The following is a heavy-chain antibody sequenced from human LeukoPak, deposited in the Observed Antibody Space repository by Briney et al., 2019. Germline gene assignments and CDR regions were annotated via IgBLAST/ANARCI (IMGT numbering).Heavy chain of an antibody. CDR3: ARLDSAGYSSGWYGMDV. CDR1: GYNFPIYW. V-gene: IGHV5-51*01. J-gene: IGHJ6*02. Sequence: GESLKISCQGSGYNFPIYWIGWVRQMPGQGLEWMGIIYPDDSNTIYGPSFQGQVTISADKSISTAYLQWSSLKASDTAMYYCARLDSAGYSSGWYGMDVWGQGTTVTVSS. CDR2: IYPDDSNT. D-gene: IGHD6-19*01.